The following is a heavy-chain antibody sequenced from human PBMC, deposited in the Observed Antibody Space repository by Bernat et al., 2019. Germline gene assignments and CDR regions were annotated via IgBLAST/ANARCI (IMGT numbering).Heavy chain of an antibody. CDR2: INSDGSST. D-gene: IGHD6-6*01. CDR1: GFTFSSYW. J-gene: IGHJ6*02. V-gene: IGHV3-74*01. Sequence: EVQLVESGGGLVQPGGSLRLSCAASGFTFSSYWMHWVRQAPGKGLVWVSRINSDGSSTSYADSVKGRFTISRDNAKNTLYLQMNSLRAEDTAVYYCAREYSSSRNACYYGMDVWDQGTTVTVSS. CDR3: AREYSSSRNACYYGMDV.